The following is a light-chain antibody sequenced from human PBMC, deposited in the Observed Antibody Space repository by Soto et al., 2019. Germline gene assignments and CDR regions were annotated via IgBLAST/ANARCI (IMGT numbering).Light chain of an antibody. V-gene: IGKV3-20*01. J-gene: IGKJ2*01. Sequence: EIVLTQSPGTLSLSPGERATLSCRASQSVSFSYLAWYQQKPGQAPRLLIYGASSRATGIPDRFSGRGSGTDFTLTISRLEPEDFAVYYCQQYGSSLFGQGTKLEIK. CDR2: GAS. CDR1: QSVSFSY. CDR3: QQYGSSL.